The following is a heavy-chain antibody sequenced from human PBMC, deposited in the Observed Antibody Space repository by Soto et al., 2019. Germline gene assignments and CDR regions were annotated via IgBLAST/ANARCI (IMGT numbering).Heavy chain of an antibody. CDR2: ISYDGSNK. V-gene: IGHV3-30*18. D-gene: IGHD2-15*01. J-gene: IGHJ4*02. CDR1: GFTFSSYG. CDR3: AKVLSYGVGVTGGY. Sequence: QVQLVESGGGVVQPGRSLRLSCAASGFTFSSYGMHWVRQAPGKGLEWVAVISYDGSNKYYADSVKGRSTISRDNSKNTLYLQMNSLRAEDTAVYYCAKVLSYGVGVTGGYWGQGTLVTVSS.